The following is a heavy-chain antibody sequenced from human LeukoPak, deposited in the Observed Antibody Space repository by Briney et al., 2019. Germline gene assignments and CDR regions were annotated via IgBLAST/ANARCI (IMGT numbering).Heavy chain of an antibody. J-gene: IGHJ4*02. Sequence: PSETLSLTCTVSGGSISDYYRGWIRQPPGKGLEWIGYFYNSGSSTYNPSLKSRVTISVDTSKEQFSLKVNSVTAADTAVYYCTRGAGWLIDYWGQGIMVTVSS. CDR2: FYNSGSS. CDR3: TRGAGWLIDY. V-gene: IGHV4-59*01. CDR1: GGSISDYY. D-gene: IGHD3-16*01.